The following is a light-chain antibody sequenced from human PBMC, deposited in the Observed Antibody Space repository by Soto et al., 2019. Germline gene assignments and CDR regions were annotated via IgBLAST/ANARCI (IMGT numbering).Light chain of an antibody. Sequence: QSVLTQPPSVSAAPGQKVTISCSGSRSNIGNNYVSWYQQLPGTAPKLLIYENNKRPSGIPDRFSGSKSGTSATLGITGLQTGDEADYCCGTWDSSLSAVVFGTGTKVTVL. CDR3: GTWDSSLSAVV. CDR1: RSNIGNNY. V-gene: IGLV1-51*02. CDR2: ENN. J-gene: IGLJ1*01.